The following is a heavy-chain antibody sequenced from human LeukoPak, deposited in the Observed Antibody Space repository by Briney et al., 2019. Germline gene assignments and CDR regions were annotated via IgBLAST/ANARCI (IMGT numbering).Heavy chain of an antibody. Sequence: SETLSLTCAVSGGSISSGGYSWSWIRQPPGKGLEWIGYIYHSGSTYYNPSLKSRVTISVDRSKNQFSLKLSSVTAADTAVYYCARGGSGSYVVFDYWGQGTPVTVSS. CDR3: ARGGSGSYVVFDY. CDR2: IYHSGST. J-gene: IGHJ4*02. D-gene: IGHD3-10*01. CDR1: GGSISSGGYS. V-gene: IGHV4-30-2*01.